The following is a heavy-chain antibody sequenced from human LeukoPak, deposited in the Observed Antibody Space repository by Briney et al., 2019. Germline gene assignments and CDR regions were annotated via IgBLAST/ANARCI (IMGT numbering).Heavy chain of an antibody. CDR1: GGTFSSYA. D-gene: IGHD3-10*01. V-gene: IGHV1-69*04. CDR3: ASNTNYGSGLPPFDY. CDR2: IIPILGIA. Sequence: GASVKVSCKASGGTFSSYAISWVRQAPGQGLEWMGRIIPILGIANYAQKFQGRVTITADKSTSTAYMELSSLRSEDKAVYYCASNTNYGSGLPPFDYWGQGTLVTVSS. J-gene: IGHJ4*02.